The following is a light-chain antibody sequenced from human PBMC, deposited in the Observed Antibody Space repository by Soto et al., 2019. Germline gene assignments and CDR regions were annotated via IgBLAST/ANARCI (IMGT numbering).Light chain of an antibody. J-gene: IGKJ2*01. CDR1: QSLLHSDGKAY. CDR2: EVS. Sequence: DIVLTQTPLSLPVTPGQPASISCKSSQSLLHSDGKAYLYWYLQRPGQPSQLLISEVSNRLSGVPDRFSGSGSGTDFTLKISRVETEDVGIYYCMQSVQLPGTFGQGTKLEMK. V-gene: IGKV2D-29*01. CDR3: MQSVQLPGT.